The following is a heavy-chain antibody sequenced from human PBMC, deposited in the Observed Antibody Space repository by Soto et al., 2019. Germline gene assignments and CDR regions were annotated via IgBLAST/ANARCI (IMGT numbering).Heavy chain of an antibody. V-gene: IGHV1-18*01. J-gene: IGHJ6*02. CDR1: GYTFTSYG. D-gene: IGHD3-3*01. CDR3: ARAVRYDFWSGPGSYYGMDV. Sequence: ASVKVSCKASGYTFTSYGISWVRQAPGQGLEWMGWISAYNGNTNYAQKLQGRVTMTTDTSTSTAYMELRSLRSDDTAVYYCARAVRYDFWSGPGSYYGMDVWGQGTTVTVS. CDR2: ISAYNGNT.